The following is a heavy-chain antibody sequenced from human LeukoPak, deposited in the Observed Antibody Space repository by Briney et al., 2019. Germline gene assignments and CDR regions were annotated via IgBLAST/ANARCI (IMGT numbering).Heavy chain of an antibody. Sequence: GGSLRLSCAVSGITLSNYGMSWVRQAPGKGLEWVSGISDSGRDTYYSDSVKGRFSISRDNSKSTVYLQMNSLRAEDTALYFCATGCVGSPSCFTTGYDHWGQGTLVTVSS. CDR3: ATGCVGSPSCFTTGYDH. D-gene: IGHD1-26*01. CDR2: ISDSGRDT. V-gene: IGHV3-23*01. CDR1: GITLSNYG. J-gene: IGHJ4*02.